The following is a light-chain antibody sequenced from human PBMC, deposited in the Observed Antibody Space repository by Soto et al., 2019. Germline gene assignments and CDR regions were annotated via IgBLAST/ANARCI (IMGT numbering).Light chain of an antibody. CDR2: AAS. CDR1: QSVSTY. Sequence: DIQMTQSPSSLSASVGARVTITCRASQSVSTYVNWYQQKPGKAPKLLIYAASSLQSGVPSRFSGSGSRTDCTLAISSLQPVDFATYYCQQSSSTPYTLGQGTKLGIK. V-gene: IGKV1-39*01. CDR3: QQSSSTPYT. J-gene: IGKJ2*01.